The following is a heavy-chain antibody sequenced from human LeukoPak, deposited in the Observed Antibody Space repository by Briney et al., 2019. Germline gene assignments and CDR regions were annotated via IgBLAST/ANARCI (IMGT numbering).Heavy chain of an antibody. CDR1: GGTVSGYY. V-gene: IGHV4-34*01. J-gene: IGHJ4*02. CDR3: ARIPLYFLEPFDY. Sequence: RPSETLSLTCAVYGGTVSGYYWSWIRQPPGKGLERIGEISHRGRTHYNPSLKGRVTMSVDTSKNQFALEVDSVTAADTAVYYCARIPLYFLEPFDYWGQGILVTVSS. CDR2: ISHRGRT. D-gene: IGHD3-3*01.